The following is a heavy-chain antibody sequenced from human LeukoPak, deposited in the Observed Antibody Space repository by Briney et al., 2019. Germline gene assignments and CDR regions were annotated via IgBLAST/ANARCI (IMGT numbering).Heavy chain of an antibody. V-gene: IGHV3-33*01. D-gene: IGHD6-19*01. CDR3: ARASGPFDY. Sequence: QPGRSLRLSCAASEFTFSTYGMHWVRQAPGKGLEWVAVIWFDGSNKYYADSVRGRFSISRDNSKNTLYLQMNSLRAEDTAVYYCARASGPFDYWGQGTLVTVSS. CDR1: EFTFSTYG. J-gene: IGHJ4*02. CDR2: IWFDGSNK.